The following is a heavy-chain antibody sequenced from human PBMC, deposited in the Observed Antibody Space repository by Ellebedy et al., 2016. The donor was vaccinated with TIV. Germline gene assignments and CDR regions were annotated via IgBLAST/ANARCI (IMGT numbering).Heavy chain of an antibody. V-gene: IGHV5-51*01. Sequence: GESLKISCKGSRYSFTSYWIGWVRQMPGKGLEWMGIIYPGDSDTRYSPSFQGQVTISADKSISTAYLQWSSLKASDTAMYYCARTALTGATVRWFAPWGQGTLVTVSS. J-gene: IGHJ5*02. CDR3: ARTALTGATVRWFAP. D-gene: IGHD1-7*01. CDR2: IYPGDSDT. CDR1: RYSFTSYW.